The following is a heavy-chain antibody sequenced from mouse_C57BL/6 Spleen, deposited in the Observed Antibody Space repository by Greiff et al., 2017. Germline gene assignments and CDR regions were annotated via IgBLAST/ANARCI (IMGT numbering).Heavy chain of an antibody. Sequence: VQLQESGPELVKPGASVKISCKASGYAFSSSWMNWVKQRPGKGLEWIGRIYPGDGDTNYNGKFKGKATLTADKASSTAYMQRSSLTSEDSAVYFCARSDYDGYHYWGQGTTLTVSS. V-gene: IGHV1-82*01. D-gene: IGHD2-3*01. CDR1: GYAFSSSW. CDR3: ARSDYDGYHY. CDR2: IYPGDGDT. J-gene: IGHJ2*01.